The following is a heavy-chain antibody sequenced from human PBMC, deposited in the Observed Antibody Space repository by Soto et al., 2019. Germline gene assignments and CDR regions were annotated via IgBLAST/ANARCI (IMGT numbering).Heavy chain of an antibody. V-gene: IGHV4-34*01. D-gene: IGHD1-26*01. CDR2: INHSGST. CDR1: GGSFSGYY. J-gene: IGHJ5*02. CDR3: ARERVGPSKNWFDP. Sequence: SETLSLTCAVYGGSFSGYYWSWIRQPPGKGLEWIGEINHSGSTNYNPPLKSRVTISVDTSKNQFSLKLSSVTAADTAVYYCARERVGPSKNWFDPWGQGTLVTVSS.